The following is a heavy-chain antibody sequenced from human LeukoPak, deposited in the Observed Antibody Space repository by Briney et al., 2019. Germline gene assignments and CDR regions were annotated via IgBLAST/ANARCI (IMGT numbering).Heavy chain of an antibody. CDR1: GGTFSSYA. D-gene: IGHD5-18*01. Sequence: SVKVSCKASGGTFSSYAISWVRQTPGQGLEWMGRIIPIFGTANYAQKFQGRVTITTDESTSTAYMELSSLRSEDTAVYYCARDRWAARANVNWFDPWGQGTLVTVSS. CDR2: IIPIFGTA. V-gene: IGHV1-69*05. CDR3: ARDRWAARANVNWFDP. J-gene: IGHJ5*02.